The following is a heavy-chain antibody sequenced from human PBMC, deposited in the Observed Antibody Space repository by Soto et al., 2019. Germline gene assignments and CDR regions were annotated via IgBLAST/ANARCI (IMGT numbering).Heavy chain of an antibody. CDR2: IYYSGST. CDR3: ARGIEGWYQGRYYYGMDG. J-gene: IGHJ6*02. V-gene: IGHV4-59*01. Sequence: SETLSLTCTVSGGSISSYYWSWIRQPPGKGLEWIGYIYYSGSTNYNPSLKSRVTISVDTSKNQFSLKLSSVTAADTAVYYCARGIEGWYQGRYYYGMDGWGQGTTDTVSS. D-gene: IGHD6-19*01. CDR1: GGSISSYY.